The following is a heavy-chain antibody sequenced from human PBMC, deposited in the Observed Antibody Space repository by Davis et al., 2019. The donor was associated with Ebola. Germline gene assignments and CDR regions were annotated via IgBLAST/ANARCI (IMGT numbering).Heavy chain of an antibody. CDR2: IYYSGST. CDR1: GGSISSSSYY. V-gene: IGHV4-39*02. Sequence: PSETLSPTCTVSGGSISSSSYYWGWIRQPPGKGLEWIGSIYYSGSTYYNPSLKSRVTISVDTSKNQFSLKLSSVTAADTAVYYCARESIAAPQYWFDPWGQGTLVTVSS. CDR3: ARESIAAPQYWFDP. J-gene: IGHJ5*02. D-gene: IGHD6-13*01.